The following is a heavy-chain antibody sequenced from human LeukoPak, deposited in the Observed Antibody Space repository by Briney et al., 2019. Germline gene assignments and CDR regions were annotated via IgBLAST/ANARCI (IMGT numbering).Heavy chain of an antibody. CDR3: ARGDIYYYGSGIVDY. V-gene: IGHV3-33*01. CDR2: IWYDGSNK. CDR1: GFTLSSYG. Sequence: GGSLRLSCAASGFTLSSYGMHWVRQAPGKGLEWVAVIWYDGSNKYYADSVKGRFTISRDNSKNTLYLQMNSLRAEDTAVYYCARGDIYYYGSGIVDYWGQGTLVTVSS. J-gene: IGHJ4*02. D-gene: IGHD3-10*01.